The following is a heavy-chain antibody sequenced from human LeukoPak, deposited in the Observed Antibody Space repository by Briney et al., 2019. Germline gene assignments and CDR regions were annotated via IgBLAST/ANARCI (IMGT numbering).Heavy chain of an antibody. J-gene: IGHJ4*02. V-gene: IGHV4-59*01. CDR3: ARGKSY. CDR2: IYYSGST. CDR1: GGSTSSYY. Sequence: SETLSLTCTASGGSTSSYYWSWIRQPPGKGLEWIGYIYYSGSTNYNPSLKSRVTISVDTSKNQFSLKLSSVTAADTAVYYCARGKSYWGQGTLVTVSS.